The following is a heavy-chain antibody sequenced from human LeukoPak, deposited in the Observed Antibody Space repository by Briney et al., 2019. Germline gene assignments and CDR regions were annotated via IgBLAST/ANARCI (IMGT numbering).Heavy chain of an antibody. CDR3: AREFSDFWSGYYNYFDY. CDR2: IKQDGSEK. J-gene: IGHJ4*02. Sequence: GGSLRLSCVASGFTFSTYWMSWVRQAPGKGLEWVANIKQDGSEKTYVDSVKGRFTISRDNAKNSLYLQIDSLSAEDTAVYYCAREFSDFWSGYYNYFDYWGQGTLVPVSP. CDR1: GFTFSTYW. D-gene: IGHD3-3*01. V-gene: IGHV3-7*01.